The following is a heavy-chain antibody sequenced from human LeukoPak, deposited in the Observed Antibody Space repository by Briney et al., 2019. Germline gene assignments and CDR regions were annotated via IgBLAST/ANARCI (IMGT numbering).Heavy chain of an antibody. CDR1: GYSISSGYY. J-gene: IGHJ4*02. CDR3: ARVGRRFGSLRGFDY. D-gene: IGHD1-26*01. V-gene: IGHV4-38-2*01. CDR2: IYHSGST. Sequence: SETLSLTCAVSGYSISSGYYWGWIRQPPGKGLEWIGSIYHSGSTYYNPSLKSRVTISVDTSKNQFSLKLSSVTAADTAVYYCARVGRRFGSLRGFDYWGQGTLVTVSS.